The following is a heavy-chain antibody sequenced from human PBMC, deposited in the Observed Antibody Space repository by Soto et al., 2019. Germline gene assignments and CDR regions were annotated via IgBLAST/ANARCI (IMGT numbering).Heavy chain of an antibody. CDR1: GGSISSSSYY. V-gene: IGHV4-39*01. J-gene: IGHJ4*02. CDR3: ATWAETGEQPANFDY. D-gene: IGHD3-16*01. CDR2: IYYSGST. Sequence: KPSETLSLTCTVSGGSISSSSYYWGWIRQPPGKGLEWIGSIYYSGSTYYNPSLKSRVTISVDTSKNQFSLKLSSVTAADTAVYYCATWAETGEQPANFDYWGQGTLVTVSS.